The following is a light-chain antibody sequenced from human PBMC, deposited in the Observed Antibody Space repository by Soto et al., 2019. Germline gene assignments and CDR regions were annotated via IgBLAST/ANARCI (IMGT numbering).Light chain of an antibody. CDR3: QPRSNWPPEYT. CDR2: DAS. Sequence: EIVLTQSPATLSLSPGERATLSCRASQSVSSYLAWYQQKPGQAPRLLIYDASNRATGIPARFSGSGSGTDFTLTINSLEPEDFAVYYCQPRSNWPPEYTFGQGTKLEIK. V-gene: IGKV3-11*01. CDR1: QSVSSY. J-gene: IGKJ2*01.